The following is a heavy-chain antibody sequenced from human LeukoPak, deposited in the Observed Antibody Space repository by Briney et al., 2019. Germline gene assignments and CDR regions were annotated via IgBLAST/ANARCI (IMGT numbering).Heavy chain of an antibody. CDR1: GFTFSFYW. J-gene: IGHJ6*02. CDR3: ARDRGYYYYGMDV. V-gene: IGHV3-48*04. Sequence: GGSLRLSCAASGFTFSFYWMHWVRQAPGKGLEWVSYISSSGDTIYYADSVKGRFTISRDNAKNSLYLQMNSLRAEDTAVYYCARDRGYYYYGMDVWGQGTTVTVSS. D-gene: IGHD3-16*01. CDR2: ISSSGDTI.